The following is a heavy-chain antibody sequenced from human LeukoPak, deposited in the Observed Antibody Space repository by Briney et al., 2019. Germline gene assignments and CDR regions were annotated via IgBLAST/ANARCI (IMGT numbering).Heavy chain of an antibody. CDR1: GYTFTDYY. D-gene: IGHD1-1*01. Sequence: GASVKVSCKASGYTFTDYYMQWVRQAPGQGLEWMGWINPYSGGTNYAQKLQGRVTMTRDTSISTAYMELSRLRSDDTAVYYCARSPHGTTGTDYWGQGTLVTVSS. CDR2: INPYSGGT. CDR3: ARSPHGTTGTDY. V-gene: IGHV1-2*02. J-gene: IGHJ4*02.